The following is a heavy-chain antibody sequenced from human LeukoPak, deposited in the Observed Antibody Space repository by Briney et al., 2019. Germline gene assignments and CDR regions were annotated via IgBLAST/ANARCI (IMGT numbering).Heavy chain of an antibody. V-gene: IGHV3-11*01. CDR2: ISSSGSTI. CDR1: GFTFSDYY. Sequence: PGGSLRLSCAASGFTFSDYYMSWIRQAPGRGLEWVSYISSSGSTIYYADSEKGRFTISRDNAKNSLHLQMNSLRAEDTAVYYCARDTHYYDSSGYPGRFDPWGQGTLVTVS. J-gene: IGHJ5*02. D-gene: IGHD3-22*01. CDR3: ARDTHYYDSSGYPGRFDP.